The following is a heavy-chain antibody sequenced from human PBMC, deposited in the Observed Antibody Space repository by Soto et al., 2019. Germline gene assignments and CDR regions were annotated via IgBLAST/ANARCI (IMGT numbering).Heavy chain of an antibody. CDR2: IKNDGSNK. CDR3: ARAPRGVTIFGVDPIDY. CDR1: GFTFSSYW. J-gene: IGHJ4*02. D-gene: IGHD3-3*01. Sequence: GSLRLSCAASGFTFSSYWMHWVRHAPGKGLVWVSRIKNDGSNKNYADSVKGRFTISRDNSKNTLYLQMNSLRAEDTAVYYCARAPRGVTIFGVDPIDYWGQGTLVTVSS. V-gene: IGHV3-74*01.